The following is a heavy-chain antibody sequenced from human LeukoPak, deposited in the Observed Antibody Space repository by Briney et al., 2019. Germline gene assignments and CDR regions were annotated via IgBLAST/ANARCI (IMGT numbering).Heavy chain of an antibody. J-gene: IGHJ4*02. Sequence: GSLRLSCAASGFTFSSYAMTWVRQAPGKGLEWVSSITGTGGSTYYADSVKGRFAISRDNSKNTLYLQMNSLRAGDTAVYYCAKDDAWLRFLYWGQGTLSPSPQ. CDR3: AKDDAWLRFLY. D-gene: IGHD5-12*01. V-gene: IGHV3-23*01. CDR1: GFTFSSYA. CDR2: ITGTGGST.